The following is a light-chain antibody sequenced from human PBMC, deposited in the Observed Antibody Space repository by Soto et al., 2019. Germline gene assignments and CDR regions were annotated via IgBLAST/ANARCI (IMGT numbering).Light chain of an antibody. J-gene: IGLJ3*02. CDR2: LEGSGSY. CDR1: SGHSSYI. V-gene: IGLV4-60*02. Sequence: QLVLTQSSSASASLGSSVKLTCTLSSGHSSYIIAWHQQQPGKAPRYLMKLEGSGSYNKGSGVPDRFSGSSSGADRYLTISHLQVEDEADYYCETWDSNTRVFGGGTKVTVL. CDR3: ETWDSNTRV.